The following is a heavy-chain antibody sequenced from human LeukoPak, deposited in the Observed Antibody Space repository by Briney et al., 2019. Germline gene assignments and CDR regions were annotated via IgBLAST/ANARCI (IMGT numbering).Heavy chain of an antibody. Sequence: SETLSLTCAVYGGSFSGYYWSWIRQPPGKGLEWIGEINHSGSTNYNPSLKSRVTISVDTSKNQFSLKLSSVTAADTAVYYCASLLGLPWGQGTLVTVSS. V-gene: IGHV4-34*01. CDR3: ASLLGLP. CDR1: GGSFSGYY. CDR2: INHSGST. D-gene: IGHD2-15*01. J-gene: IGHJ5*02.